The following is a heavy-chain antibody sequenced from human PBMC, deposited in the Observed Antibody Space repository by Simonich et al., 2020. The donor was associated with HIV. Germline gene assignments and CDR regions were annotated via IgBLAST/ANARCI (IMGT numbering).Heavy chain of an antibody. V-gene: IGHV1-69*10. CDR3: ASTSGVWFGEGWYFDL. D-gene: IGHD3-10*01. Sequence: QVQLVQSGAEVKKPGSSVTVSCKASGGTFNNYTINWVRQAPGQGLEWMGGVIPVLGEENDEKNGKGRVTINAHKSTSTGYMERSSLRSEDTAVYYCASTSGVWFGEGWYFDLWGRGTLVTVSS. J-gene: IGHJ2*01. CDR2: VIPVLGEE. CDR1: GGTFNNYT.